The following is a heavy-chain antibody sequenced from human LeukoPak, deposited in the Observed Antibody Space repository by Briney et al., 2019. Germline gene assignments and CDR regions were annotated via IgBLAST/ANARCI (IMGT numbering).Heavy chain of an antibody. Sequence: GGSLRLSCAASGFTFSSYAMHWVRQAPGKGLVWVSRINSDGSSTSYADSVKGRFTISRDNTKNTLYLQMNSLRAEDTAVYYCVRGGSYSTNPFDIWGQGTMVTVSS. CDR3: VRGGSYSTNPFDI. CDR2: INSDGSST. CDR1: GFTFSSYA. D-gene: IGHD1-26*01. J-gene: IGHJ3*02. V-gene: IGHV3-74*01.